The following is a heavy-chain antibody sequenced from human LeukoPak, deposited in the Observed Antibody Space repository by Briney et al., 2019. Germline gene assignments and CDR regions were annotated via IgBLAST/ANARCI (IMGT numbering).Heavy chain of an antibody. CDR1: GFTFSSYS. CDR3: ARDDGSGSYWPYYYGMDV. CDR2: ISSSSSSYI. D-gene: IGHD3-10*01. Sequence: PGGSLRLSCAASGFTFSSYSMNWVRQAPGKGLEWVSSISSSSSSYIYYADSVKGRFTISRDNAKNSLYLQMNSLRAEDTAVYYCARDDGSGSYWPYYYGMDVWGQGTTVTVSS. J-gene: IGHJ6*02. V-gene: IGHV3-21*01.